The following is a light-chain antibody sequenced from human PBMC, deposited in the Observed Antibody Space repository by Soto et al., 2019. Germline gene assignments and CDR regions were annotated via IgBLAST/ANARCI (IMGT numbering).Light chain of an antibody. CDR3: QQYHNWPPLT. Sequence: EIVLTQSPGTLSLSPGERATLSCRASQSFISSLACYQQKPGQAPRLLIYGASTRATGIPATFSGGGSETDFTLTISSRQSEDFAVYYCQQYHNWPPLTFGGGTKVDIK. J-gene: IGKJ4*01. CDR2: GAS. CDR1: QSFISS. V-gene: IGKV3-15*01.